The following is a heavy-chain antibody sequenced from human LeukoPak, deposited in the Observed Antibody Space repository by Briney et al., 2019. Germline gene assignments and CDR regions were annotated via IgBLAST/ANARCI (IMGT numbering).Heavy chain of an antibody. CDR1: GFTFSRYA. D-gene: IGHD5-24*01. Sequence: TGGSLRLSCAASGFTFSRYAMHWVRQAPGKGLECMAVTSGDGSNEHYAGSVKGRFTISRDNSKNTLYLQMNSLRTEDTAVYYCARDGGDGYNQIDHWGQGTLVTVSS. J-gene: IGHJ4*02. V-gene: IGHV3-30-3*01. CDR3: ARDGGDGYNQIDH. CDR2: TSGDGSNE.